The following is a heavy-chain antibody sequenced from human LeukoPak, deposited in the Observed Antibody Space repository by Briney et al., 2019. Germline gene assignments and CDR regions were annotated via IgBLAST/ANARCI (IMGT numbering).Heavy chain of an antibody. CDR2: IWYDGSNK. CDR3: XXDXXXYDFWSGYGYYYYYYGMDV. J-gene: IGHJ6*02. D-gene: IGHD3-3*01. Sequence: GGSLRLSCAASGFTFSSYGMHWVRQAPGKGLEWVAVIWYDGSNKYYAGSVKGRFTISRDNSKNTLYLQMNSLRAEDTAVYYXXXDXXXYDFWSGYGYYYYYYGMDVWGQGTTVTVSS. V-gene: IGHV3-33*01. CDR1: GFTFSSYG.